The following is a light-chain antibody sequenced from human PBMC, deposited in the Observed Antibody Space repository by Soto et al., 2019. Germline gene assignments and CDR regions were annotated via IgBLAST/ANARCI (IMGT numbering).Light chain of an antibody. V-gene: IGKV1-5*01. J-gene: IGKJ4*01. CDR1: QSISSW. Sequence: DIQMTQSPSTLSASVGDRVTITCRASQSISSWLAWYQQKPGKAPKLLIYDASSLESGVPSRFSGSGSGTEFTLTISSLQPDDFATYYCQQSYSTPRALTFGGGTKVDIK. CDR2: DAS. CDR3: QQSYSTPRALT.